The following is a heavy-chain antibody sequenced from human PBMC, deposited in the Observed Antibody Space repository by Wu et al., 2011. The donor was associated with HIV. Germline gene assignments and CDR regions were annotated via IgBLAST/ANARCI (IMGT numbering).Heavy chain of an antibody. CDR3: EADGWRQLGHYFDY. CDR2: IIPKIATA. D-gene: IGHD5-24*01. CDR1: GDTFSSYS. J-gene: IGHJ4*02. V-gene: IGHV1-69*12. Sequence: QVQLVQSGAEVKKPGSSVKVSCETSGDTFSSYSITWVRQAPGQGLEWMGGIIPKIATANYAQKLQGRVTITADESTTTTYMELNNLRSEDTAVYYCEADGWRQLGHYFDYWGPGRPGHRLL.